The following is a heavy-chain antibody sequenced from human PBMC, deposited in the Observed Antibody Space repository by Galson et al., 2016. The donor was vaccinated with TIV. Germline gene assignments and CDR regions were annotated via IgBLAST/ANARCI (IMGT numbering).Heavy chain of an antibody. Sequence: SLRLSCAASGFTFSSHTMNWVRQAPGTGLELVSSISGGNSYIYYADSVKGRFTISRDNAKNSLFLQMNSLRGKDTAVYYCTRVPQTYSSSWYDFDYWGQGALVIVSS. CDR2: ISGGNSYI. CDR1: GFTFSSHT. CDR3: TRVPQTYSSSWYDFDY. D-gene: IGHD6-13*01. J-gene: IGHJ4*02. V-gene: IGHV3-21*01.